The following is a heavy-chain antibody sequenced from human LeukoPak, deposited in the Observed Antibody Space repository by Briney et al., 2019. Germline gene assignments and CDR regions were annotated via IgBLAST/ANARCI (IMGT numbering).Heavy chain of an antibody. D-gene: IGHD1-26*01. Sequence: GGSLRLSCAASGLTFSAFGMHWVRQAPGKGLEWLSIIYFDGSSKYYADSVKGRFTISRDNSKNTLYLQMHSLRAEDTAMYYCARGSESYFQPHFDYWGQGTLVTVSS. CDR3: ARGSESYFQPHFDY. CDR2: IYFDGSSK. CDR1: GLTFSAFG. V-gene: IGHV3-33*01. J-gene: IGHJ4*02.